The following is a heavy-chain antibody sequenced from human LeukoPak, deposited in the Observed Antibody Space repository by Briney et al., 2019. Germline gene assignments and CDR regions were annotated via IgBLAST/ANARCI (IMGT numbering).Heavy chain of an antibody. CDR3: ARDSSSLYYYDSSGYPDDAFDI. D-gene: IGHD3-22*01. J-gene: IGHJ3*02. V-gene: IGHV3-48*04. CDR1: GFTFSSYS. Sequence: PGGSLRLSCAASGFTFSSYSMNWVRQAPGKGLEWVSYISSSSSTIYYADSVKGRFTISRDNAKNSLYLQMNSLRAEDTAVYYCARDSSSLYYYDSSGYPDDAFDIWGQGTMVTVSS. CDR2: ISSSSSTI.